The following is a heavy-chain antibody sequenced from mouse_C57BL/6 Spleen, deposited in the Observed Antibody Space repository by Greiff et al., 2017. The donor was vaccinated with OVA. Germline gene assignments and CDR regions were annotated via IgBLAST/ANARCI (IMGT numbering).Heavy chain of an antibody. CDR1: GFSLTSYG. CDR2: IWSGGST. D-gene: IGHD2-4*01. CDR3: ARRNDYDGFAY. Sequence: VMLVESGPGLVQPSQSLSITCTVSGFSLTSYGVHWVRQSPGKDLEWLGVIWSGGSTDYNAAFISRLSISKDNSKSQVFFKMNSLQADDTAIYYCARRNDYDGFAYWGQGTLVTVSA. V-gene: IGHV2-2*01. J-gene: IGHJ3*01.